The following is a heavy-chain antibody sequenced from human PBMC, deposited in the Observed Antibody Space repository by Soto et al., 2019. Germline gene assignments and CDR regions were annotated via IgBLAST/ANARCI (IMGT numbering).Heavy chain of an antibody. D-gene: IGHD2-2*01. Sequence: VQLVESGGGLVQPGRSLRLSCAASGFTFDDYAMHWVRQAPGKGLEWVSGISWNSGSIGYADSVKGRFTISRDNAKNSLYLQMNSLRSEDTALYYCVKAEYGYCSSTRCYNDYWGQGTLVTVSS. J-gene: IGHJ4*02. V-gene: IGHV3-9*01. CDR2: ISWNSGSI. CDR1: GFTFDDYA. CDR3: VKAEYGYCSSTRCYNDY.